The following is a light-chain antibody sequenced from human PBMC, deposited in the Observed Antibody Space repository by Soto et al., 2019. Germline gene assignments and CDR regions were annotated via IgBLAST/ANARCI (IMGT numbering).Light chain of an antibody. CDR2: EVS. Sequence: QSALTQPPSASGSPGQSVTISCTGIGSNIGAYDFVSWYQQHPGKAPKVIIYEVSKRPSGVPDRFSGSKSGNTASLTVSGLRPEDEADDYCSSYAGSNNFGVFGGGTKVTVL. CDR3: SSYAGSNNFGV. CDR1: GSNIGAYDF. J-gene: IGLJ3*02. V-gene: IGLV2-8*01.